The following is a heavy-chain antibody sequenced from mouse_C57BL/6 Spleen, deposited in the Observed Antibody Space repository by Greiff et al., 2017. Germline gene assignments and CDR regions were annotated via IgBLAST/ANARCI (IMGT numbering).Heavy chain of an antibody. CDR1: GFSFTSYG. J-gene: IGHJ4*01. CDR3: ARNWADSYDAMDY. CDR2: IWSGGST. Sequence: VMLVESGPGLVQPSQCLSITCTVSGFSFTSYGVHWVRQSPGKGLEWLGVIWSGGSTDYNAAFISRLSISKDNSKGQVFFKMNSLQAYDTAIYYCARNWADSYDAMDYWGQGTSVTVSS. D-gene: IGHD3-3*01. V-gene: IGHV2-2*01.